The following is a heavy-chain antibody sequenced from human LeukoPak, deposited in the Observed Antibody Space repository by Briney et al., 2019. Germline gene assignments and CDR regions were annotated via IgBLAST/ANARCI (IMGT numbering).Heavy chain of an antibody. J-gene: IGHJ4*02. V-gene: IGHV3-11*04. Sequence: GGSLRLSCAASGFTFSDYYMSWIRQAPGKGLEWVSYISSSGSTIYYADSVKGRFTISRDNAKNSLYLQMNSLRAEDTAVYYCARVSFDPYCSGGSCYPDYWGQGTLVTVSS. CDR2: ISSSGSTI. CDR3: ARVSFDPYCSGGSCYPDY. CDR1: GFTFSDYY. D-gene: IGHD2-15*01.